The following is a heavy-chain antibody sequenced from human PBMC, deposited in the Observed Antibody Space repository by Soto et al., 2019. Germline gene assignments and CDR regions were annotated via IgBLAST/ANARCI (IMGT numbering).Heavy chain of an antibody. CDR3: ARSTPIPAAILDY. Sequence: SETLSLTCAVSGGSISGSYYYWGWLRQSPGKGPEWIGSVFYTGFTSYNPSLESRVSVSVDTSKNQFSLKVSGVSAADTAVYYCARSTPIPAAILDYWGQGTLVTVSS. J-gene: IGHJ4*02. V-gene: IGHV4-39*01. CDR1: GGSISGSYYY. CDR2: VFYTGFT. D-gene: IGHD2-2*02.